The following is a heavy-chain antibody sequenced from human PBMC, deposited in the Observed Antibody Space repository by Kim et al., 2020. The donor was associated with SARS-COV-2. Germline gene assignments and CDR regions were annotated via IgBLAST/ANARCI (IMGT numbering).Heavy chain of an antibody. CDR2: INSYA. Sequence: ASVKVSCKASGNMFSTYGISWVRRAPGQGLEWMGWINSYARYAQKFQDRVTMTRDTSTSTAYMELRSLTSDDTAVYYCARDRGYYPDDFDIWGQGTMVIVSS. D-gene: IGHD3-3*01. J-gene: IGHJ3*02. CDR1: GNMFSTYG. V-gene: IGHV1-18*04. CDR3: ARDRGYYPDDFDI.